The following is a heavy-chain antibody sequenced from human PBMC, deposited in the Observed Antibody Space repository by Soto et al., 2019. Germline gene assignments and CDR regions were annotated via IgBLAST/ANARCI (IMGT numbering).Heavy chain of an antibody. CDR1: GFAFDNYA. J-gene: IGHJ4*02. CDR3: AKRNIYCKHLDS. CDR2: ISGSGGTT. V-gene: IGHV3-23*01. Sequence: VGSLRLSCAASGFAFDNYAMIWVRQAPEKGLKWVSGISGSGGTTYYADSVKDRFTISRDNSKNTVYLQMNSLRAEDTAVYYCAKRNIYCKHLDSWGMGTLVTVSS. D-gene: IGHD2-15*01.